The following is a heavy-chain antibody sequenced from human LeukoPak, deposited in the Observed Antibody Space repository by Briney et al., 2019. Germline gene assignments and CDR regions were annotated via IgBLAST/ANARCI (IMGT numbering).Heavy chain of an antibody. Sequence: ASVKVSCKASGHTFTRYYMHWVRQAPGQGLEWMGWINPNSGGTNYAQKFQGRVTMTGDTSISTAYMDLSSLRSDDTAVYYCARGYSSSWFDFDYWGQGTLVTVSS. V-gene: IGHV1-2*02. CDR1: GHTFTRYY. D-gene: IGHD6-13*01. CDR3: ARGYSSSWFDFDY. CDR2: INPNSGGT. J-gene: IGHJ4*02.